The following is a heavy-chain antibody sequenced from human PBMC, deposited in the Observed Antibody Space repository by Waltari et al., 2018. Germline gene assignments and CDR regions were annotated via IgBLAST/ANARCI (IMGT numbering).Heavy chain of an antibody. CDR1: GDSINNHH. D-gene: IGHD3-22*01. J-gene: IGHJ4*02. CDR3: ARTYYDSSGYWVDYFDY. Sequence: QVQLQESGPGLVKPSETLSLTCTVSGDSINNHHWAWIRQPPGKGLEWIGYAYYTGRTNYNPSLRSRLTISVDTSKNQFSLNLNSVTAADTAVYYCARTYYDSSGYWVDYFDYWGQGTLVTVSS. V-gene: IGHV4-59*11. CDR2: AYYTGRT.